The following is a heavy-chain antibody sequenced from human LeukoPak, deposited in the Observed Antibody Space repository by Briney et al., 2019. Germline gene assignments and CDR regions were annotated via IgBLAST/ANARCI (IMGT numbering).Heavy chain of an antibody. CDR3: ARVGGYRTDSGHYGMDV. Sequence: PGRSLRLSCAASGFTFDDYAMHWVRQAPGKGLEWVSGISWNSGSIGYADSVKGRFTISRDNSKNTLYLQMNSLRAEDTAVYYCARVGGYRTDSGHYGMDVWGQGTTVTVSS. CDR2: ISWNSGSI. CDR1: GFTFDDYA. J-gene: IGHJ6*02. D-gene: IGHD5-12*01. V-gene: IGHV3-9*01.